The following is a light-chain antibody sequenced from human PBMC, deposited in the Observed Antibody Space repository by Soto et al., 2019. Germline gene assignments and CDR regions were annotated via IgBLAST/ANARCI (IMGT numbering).Light chain of an antibody. CDR2: AAS. Sequence: DIPMTQSPSSLSASVGDRVTITCRASQTISTYLNWYQQNPGKAPNLLIYAASNLQNGVPSRFSGSGSGTDFTLTISSLQPEDFATYYCQKSSSIPYTFGQGTKLEIK. V-gene: IGKV1-39*01. CDR3: QKSSSIPYT. CDR1: QTISTY. J-gene: IGKJ2*01.